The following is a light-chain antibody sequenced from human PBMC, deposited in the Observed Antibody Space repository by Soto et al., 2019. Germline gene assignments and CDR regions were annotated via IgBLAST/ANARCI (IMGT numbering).Light chain of an antibody. CDR3: QQGNSPAT. Sequence: DIQMTQSPSSVSASVGDRVIITCRASQGIGSWLAWYQQRPGKAPYLLIYSASTLRSGAPSRFSGSGSGTDFTLTISSLQPEDFATYFCQQGNSPATFGGGTKVEIK. V-gene: IGKV1-12*01. J-gene: IGKJ4*01. CDR2: SAS. CDR1: QGIGSW.